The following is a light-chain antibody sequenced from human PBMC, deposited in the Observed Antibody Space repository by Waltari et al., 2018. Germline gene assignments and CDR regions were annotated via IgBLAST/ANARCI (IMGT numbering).Light chain of an antibody. CDR3: QQYYRTPLT. CDR2: WAS. V-gene: IGKV4-1*01. Sequence: DIVMTQSPDSLAVSLGERATINCKSSQSVLYSSNTKNYLAWYQQKPGQPPQLLIYWASTRESGVPDRFSGSGSGTDFTLTISSLQAEDVAVYYCQQYYRTPLTFGGGTKVEIK. J-gene: IGKJ4*01. CDR1: QSVLYSSNTKNY.